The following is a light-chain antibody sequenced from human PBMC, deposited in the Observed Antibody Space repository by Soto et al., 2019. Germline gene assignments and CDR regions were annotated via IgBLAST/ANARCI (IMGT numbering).Light chain of an antibody. CDR3: QQHNNWSWT. CDR2: GAS. Sequence: EIVMTQSPATLSVSPGERATLSCRASQSVSSNLAWYQQKPGQAPRLLIYGASTRATGIPARFSGSASGTEFTLTISSLQSEDFAVYYCQQHNNWSWTFGQGTKVEIK. V-gene: IGKV3-15*01. CDR1: QSVSSN. J-gene: IGKJ1*01.